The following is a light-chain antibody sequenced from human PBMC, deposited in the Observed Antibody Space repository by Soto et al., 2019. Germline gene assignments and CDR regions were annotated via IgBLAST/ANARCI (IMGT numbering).Light chain of an antibody. V-gene: IGKV3-20*01. CDR3: QQYGSSPLT. CDR1: QSVTSNY. J-gene: IGKJ4*01. Sequence: EIVLPQSPGTLSSSPGERATLSCRASQSVTSNYLAWYQQKPGQAPRLLIFGASIRDTGIPDRFSGSGSGTDFTLTISRLEPEDFAVYYCQQYGSSPLTFGGGTKVDIK. CDR2: GAS.